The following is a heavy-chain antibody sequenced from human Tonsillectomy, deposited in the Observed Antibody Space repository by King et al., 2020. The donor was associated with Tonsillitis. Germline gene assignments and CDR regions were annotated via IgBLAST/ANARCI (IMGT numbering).Heavy chain of an antibody. J-gene: IGHJ1*01. Sequence: QLQESGPGLVKPSETLSLTCAVSGYSISSGYYWGWIRQPPGKGLEWIGSIYHSGSTYYNPSLKSRVTISVDTSKNQFSLKLSSGTAADTAVYYCARVGRSTSSSGASEYFQHWGQGTLVTVSS. V-gene: IGHV4-38-2*01. CDR3: ARVGRSTSSSGASEYFQH. D-gene: IGHD6-13*01. CDR2: IYHSGST. CDR1: GYSISSGYY.